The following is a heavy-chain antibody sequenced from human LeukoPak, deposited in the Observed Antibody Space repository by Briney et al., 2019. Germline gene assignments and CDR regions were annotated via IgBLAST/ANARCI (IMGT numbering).Heavy chain of an antibody. D-gene: IGHD3-22*01. CDR1: GFTFSSYW. J-gene: IGHJ4*02. CDR2: IKQDGSDK. V-gene: IGHV3-7*04. CDR3: ARDPYDSSWGLCYFDY. Sequence: GGSLRLSCAASGFTFSSYWMSWVREAPGKGLEWVANIKQDGSDKYDVDSVKDRFTISRENTKNSLYLQMNILIDEDSAVYYCARDPYDSSWGLCYFDYWGQGNLVTVSS.